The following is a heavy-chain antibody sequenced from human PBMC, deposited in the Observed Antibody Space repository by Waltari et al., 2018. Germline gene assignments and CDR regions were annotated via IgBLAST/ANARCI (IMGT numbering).Heavy chain of an antibody. D-gene: IGHD3-16*01. J-gene: IGHJ5*02. CDR3: AKGPGGLNNWFDP. V-gene: IGHV3-30*18. Sequence: QVQLVESGGGVVQPGKSLRLSCAASGFTFSNYGMHWVRQAPGKGVEWVALILCDGSGTYYADSVKGRFTISRDTSKNTLYLQMNGLRPEDTAVYYCAKGPGGLNNWFDPWGQGTLVTVSS. CDR1: GFTFSNYG. CDR2: ILCDGSGT.